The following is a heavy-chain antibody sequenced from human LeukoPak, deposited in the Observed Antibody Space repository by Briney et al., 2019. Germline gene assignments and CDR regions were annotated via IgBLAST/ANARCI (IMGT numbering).Heavy chain of an antibody. J-gene: IGHJ4*02. CDR1: GYTFTSYG. CDR2: ISAYNGNT. V-gene: IGHV1-18*01. Sequence: ASVKVSCKASGYTFTSYGISWVRQAPGQGLEWMGWISAYNGNTNYAQKLQGRVTMTTDTSTSTAYMELRSLRSDDTAVYYCARDLKMGYSSGRHSWGTGSSNDYWGQGTLVTVSS. CDR3: ARDLKMGYSSGRHSWGTGSSNDY. D-gene: IGHD6-19*01.